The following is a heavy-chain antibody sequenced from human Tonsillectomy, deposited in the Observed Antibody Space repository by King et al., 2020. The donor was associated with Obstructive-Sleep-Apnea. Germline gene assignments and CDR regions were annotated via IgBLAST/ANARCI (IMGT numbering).Heavy chain of an antibody. CDR2: IYYSGST. CDR3: ARDSYYGPGSEDDAFDI. V-gene: IGHV4-59*01. D-gene: IGHD3-10*01. Sequence: VQLQESGPGLVKPSETLSLACTVSGGSISGYYWSWIRQPPGKGLEWIVYIYYSGSTNYNPSLKNRGTISVDTTKNHFSLKLRSVTAADTAVYYCARDSYYGPGSEDDAFDIWGQGTMVTVSP. J-gene: IGHJ3*02. CDR1: GGSISGYY.